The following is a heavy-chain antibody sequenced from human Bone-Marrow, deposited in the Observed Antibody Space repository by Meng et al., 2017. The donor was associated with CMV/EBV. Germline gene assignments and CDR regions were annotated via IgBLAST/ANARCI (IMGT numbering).Heavy chain of an antibody. J-gene: IGHJ5*02. Sequence: GESLKISCAASGFTFSTYWMSWVRQAPGKGLEWVANLNQDGSEKYYVDSVKGRFTISRDNAKNSLYLQMNSLRVDDRAVYYCARGKTGASWGQGTLVTVSS. CDR2: LNQDGSEK. CDR3: ARGKTGAS. CDR1: GFTFSTYW. V-gene: IGHV3-7*01.